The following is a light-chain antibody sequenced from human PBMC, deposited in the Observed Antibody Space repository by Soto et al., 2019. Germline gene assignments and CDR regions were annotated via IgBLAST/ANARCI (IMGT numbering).Light chain of an antibody. CDR2: RNN. Sequence: QSVLTQPPSASGTPGQRVTISCSGSSSNIGSNYVYWYQQLPGTVPQLLIYRNNERPSGVPVRCSGFKSGTSSSLAISGLLSDEDAYYYCAAWDESLSGVLFGGGTKHTVL. J-gene: IGLJ2*01. CDR3: AAWDESLSGVL. V-gene: IGLV1-47*01. CDR1: SSNIGSNY.